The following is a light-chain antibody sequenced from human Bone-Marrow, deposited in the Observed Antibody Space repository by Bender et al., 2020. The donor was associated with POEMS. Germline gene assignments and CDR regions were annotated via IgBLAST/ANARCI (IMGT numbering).Light chain of an antibody. CDR2: DVY. CDR1: SGDVGGSNY. V-gene: IGLV2-14*01. J-gene: IGLJ3*02. Sequence: QSALTQPASVSGSLGQSITISCSGTSGDVGGSNYVSWYQQHPGKAPKLMIYDVYNRPSGVSNRFSGSKSGNTASLTISGLHTEDEADYYCSSYTSSTTRVFGGGTKLTVL. CDR3: SSYTSSTTRV.